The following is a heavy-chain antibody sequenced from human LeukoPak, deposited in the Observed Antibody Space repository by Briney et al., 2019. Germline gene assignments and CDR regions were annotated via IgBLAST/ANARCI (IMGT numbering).Heavy chain of an antibody. D-gene: IGHD3/OR15-3a*01. CDR1: GFTLSDYY. Sequence: VGSLRLSCAASGFTLSDYYMSWIRQAPGKGLEWVSYSSSSGSTIYYADSVKGRFAISRDNAKDSLYLQMNSLRAEDTAVYYCARRRDFIDYWGQGTLVTVSS. V-gene: IGHV3-11*01. J-gene: IGHJ4*02. CDR3: ARRRDFIDY. CDR2: SSSSGSTI.